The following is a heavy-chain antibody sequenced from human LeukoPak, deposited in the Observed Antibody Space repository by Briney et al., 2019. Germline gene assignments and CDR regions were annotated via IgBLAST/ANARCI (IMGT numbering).Heavy chain of an antibody. CDR1: GFTFSIYA. CDR2: ISGSGGST. D-gene: IGHD3-10*01. CDR3: AKGLGGSGSYSYYYYGMDV. J-gene: IGHJ6*02. V-gene: IGHV3-23*01. Sequence: GGSLRLSCAASGFTFSIYAMNWVRQAPGKGLEWVSAISGSGGSTYYADSVKGRFTISRDNSKNTLYLQMNSLRAEDTAVYYCAKGLGGSGSYSYYYYGMDVWGQGTTVTVSS.